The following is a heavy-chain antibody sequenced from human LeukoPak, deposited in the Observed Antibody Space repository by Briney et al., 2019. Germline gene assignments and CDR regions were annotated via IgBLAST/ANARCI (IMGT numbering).Heavy chain of an antibody. J-gene: IGHJ4*02. Sequence: GGSLRLSCAASGFILSNSGMHWVRQAPGKGLEWVAVIYTDGTTKYYADSVKGRFTISRDNSQSTLYLQMNSLRAEDTAVYYCARNSGGRRYYFTDWGQGTLVTVSS. D-gene: IGHD3-10*01. CDR3: ARNSGGRRYYFTD. V-gene: IGHV3-33*01. CDR2: IYTDGTTK. CDR1: GFILSNSG.